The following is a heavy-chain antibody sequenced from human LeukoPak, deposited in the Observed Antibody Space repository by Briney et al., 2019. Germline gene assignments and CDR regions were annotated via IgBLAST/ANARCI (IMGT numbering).Heavy chain of an antibody. V-gene: IGHV3-64D*09. J-gene: IGHJ6*02. Sequence: GGPLRLSCSASGFTFSSYAMHWVRQAPGKGLEYVSAISSNGGSTYYADSVNGRFTISRDNSKNTLYLQMSSLRAEDTAVYYCVKGWDIVVVPAAIGYYGMDVWGQGTTVTVSS. CDR2: ISSNGGST. CDR3: VKGWDIVVVPAAIGYYGMDV. D-gene: IGHD2-2*02. CDR1: GFTFSSYA.